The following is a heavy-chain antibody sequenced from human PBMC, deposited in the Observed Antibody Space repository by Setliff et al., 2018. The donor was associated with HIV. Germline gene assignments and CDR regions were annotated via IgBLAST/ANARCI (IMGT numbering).Heavy chain of an antibody. D-gene: IGHD2-2*01. CDR2: SSAYNGHT. CDR3: ATFXXXGQTSPLLGGHYYHGLDV. J-gene: IGHJ6*02. CDR1: GYSXXXXX. Sequence: ASVKVSCKASGYSXXXXXXRCVRRAPGQGLGWMGWSSAYNGHTDYAEKGQDRVTMTTDTSTTTAYMELRSLRLDDTAVYYWATFXXXGQTSPLLGGHYYHGLDVWGQGTTVTVSS. V-gene: IGHV1-18*01.